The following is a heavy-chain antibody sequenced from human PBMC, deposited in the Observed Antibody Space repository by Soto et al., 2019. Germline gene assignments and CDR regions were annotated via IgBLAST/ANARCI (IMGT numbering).Heavy chain of an antibody. V-gene: IGHV2-5*01. CDR2: IYWNDDK. Sequence: QITLKESGPPLVKPTQTLTLTCTFSGFSLSTSGVGVGWIRQPPGKALEWLALIYWNDDKRYSPSLKSRLTITKDTSKNQVVLTMTNMDPVDTATYYCARSPIFGVVRGWFDPWGQGTLVTVSS. J-gene: IGHJ5*02. CDR1: GFSLSTSGVG. CDR3: ARSPIFGVVRGWFDP. D-gene: IGHD3-3*01.